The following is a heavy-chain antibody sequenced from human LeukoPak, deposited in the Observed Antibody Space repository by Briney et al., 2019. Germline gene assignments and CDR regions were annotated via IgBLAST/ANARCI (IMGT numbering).Heavy chain of an antibody. Sequence: GASVKVSCKASGYTFTSYDINWVRQATGQGLEWMGWMNPNSGNTGYAQKFQGRVTMTRNTSISTAYMELSSLRSEDTAVYYCANIPIAAAGSFDYWGQGTLVTVSS. V-gene: IGHV1-8*01. D-gene: IGHD6-13*01. J-gene: IGHJ4*02. CDR1: GYTFTSYD. CDR3: ANIPIAAAGSFDY. CDR2: MNPNSGNT.